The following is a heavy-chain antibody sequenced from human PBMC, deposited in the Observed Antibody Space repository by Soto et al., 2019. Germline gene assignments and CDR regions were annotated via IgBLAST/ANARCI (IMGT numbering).Heavy chain of an antibody. CDR3: ARDEGYCSSTSCYNYYYYYMAV. CDR1: GGTFSSYT. Sequence: QVQLVQSGAEVKKPGSSVKVSCKASGGTFSSYTISWVRQAPGQGLEWMGRIIPILGIANYAQKFQGRVTITADKSTSRAYMELSSLRSEDTAVYYCARDEGYCSSTSCYNYYYYYMAVWGKGTTVIVSS. J-gene: IGHJ6*03. D-gene: IGHD2-2*01. CDR2: IIPILGIA. V-gene: IGHV1-69*08.